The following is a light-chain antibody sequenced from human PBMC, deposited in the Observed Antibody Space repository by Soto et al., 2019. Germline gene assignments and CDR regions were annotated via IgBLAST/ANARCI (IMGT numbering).Light chain of an antibody. CDR3: QQYRDSPT. V-gene: IGKV1-27*01. Sequence: DIQMTQSPSTLSASVGNRVSITCRASQGISNFLAWYQQKPGKVPKVLIYAASTLQPGVPSRFSGSGSGTDFTLTISRLEPEDFAVFYCQQYRDSPTFGHRTKVDI. CDR1: QGISNF. J-gene: IGKJ1*01. CDR2: AAS.